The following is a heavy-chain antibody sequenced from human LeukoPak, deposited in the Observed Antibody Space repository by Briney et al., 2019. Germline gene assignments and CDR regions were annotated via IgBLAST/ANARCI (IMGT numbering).Heavy chain of an antibody. CDR2: ISSSSSYT. Sequence: GGSLRLSCAASGFTFSDYYMSRIRQAPGKGLEWVSYISSSSSYTNYADSVKGRFTISRDNAKNSLYLQMNSLRAEDTAVYYCARGGGPRMVRGEIGYWGQGTLVTVSS. CDR3: ARGGGPRMVRGEIGY. V-gene: IGHV3-11*06. D-gene: IGHD3-10*01. CDR1: GFTFSDYY. J-gene: IGHJ4*02.